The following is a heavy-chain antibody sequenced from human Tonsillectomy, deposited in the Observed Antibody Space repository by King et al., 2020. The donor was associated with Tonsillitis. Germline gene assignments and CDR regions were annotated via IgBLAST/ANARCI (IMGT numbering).Heavy chain of an antibody. J-gene: IGHJ4*02. CDR2: ISSSGSTI. CDR3: ARVGLRAATLDY. D-gene: IGHD2-15*01. CDR1: GFTFSSYE. Sequence: VQLVESGGGLVQPGGSLRLSCAASGFTFSSYEMNWVRQAPGKGLEWVSYISSSGSTIYYADSVKGRFTISRDNAKNSLYLQMNSLRAEDTAVYYCARVGLRAATLDYWGQGTLVTVSS. V-gene: IGHV3-48*03.